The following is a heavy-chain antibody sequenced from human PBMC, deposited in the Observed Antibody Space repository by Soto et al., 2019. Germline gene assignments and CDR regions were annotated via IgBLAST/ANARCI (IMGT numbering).Heavy chain of an antibody. CDR3: ARHRGRSFLGYYAGMDV. CDR1: GYSFTSYW. Sequence: GESLKISCKGSGYSFTSYWIAWVRQMPGKGLEWMGIIQPGGSDSRYSPSIQGQVTISVDKSISTAYLQWSSLKASDTDMYYCARHRGRSFLGYYAGMDVWGPGTTVTVSS. D-gene: IGHD3-10*01. V-gene: IGHV5-51*01. J-gene: IGHJ6*02. CDR2: IQPGGSDS.